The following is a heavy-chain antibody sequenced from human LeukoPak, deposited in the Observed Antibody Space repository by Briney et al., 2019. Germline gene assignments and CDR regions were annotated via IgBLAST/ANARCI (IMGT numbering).Heavy chain of an antibody. CDR3: TAIRPDY. CDR1: GFTFSSYA. V-gene: IGHV3-74*01. J-gene: IGHJ4*02. CDR2: IKSDVSNT. D-gene: IGHD2-21*02. Sequence: PGGSLRLSCAASGFTFSSYAIYWVRQAPGKGLVWVARIKSDVSNTDYAASVKGRFTISRDDANNILYLQMNSLRVEDTAVYYCTAIRPDYWGQGTAVTVSS.